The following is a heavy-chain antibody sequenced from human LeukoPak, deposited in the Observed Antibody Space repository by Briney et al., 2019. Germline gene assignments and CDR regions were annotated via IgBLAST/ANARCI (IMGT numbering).Heavy chain of an antibody. D-gene: IGHD2-2*01. V-gene: IGHV4-61*01. CDR2: IYYSGST. Sequence: SETLSLTCTVSGGSISSSSYYWSWIRQPPGKGLEWIGYIYYSGSTNYNPSLKSRVTISVDASKNQFSLKLSSVTAADTAVYYCATLYCSSTSCYPVWGKGTTVTISS. J-gene: IGHJ6*04. CDR1: GGSISSSSYY. CDR3: ATLYCSSTSCYPV.